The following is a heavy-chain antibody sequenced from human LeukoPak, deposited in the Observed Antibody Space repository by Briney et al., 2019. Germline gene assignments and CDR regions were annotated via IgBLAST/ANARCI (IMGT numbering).Heavy chain of an antibody. J-gene: IGHJ5*02. CDR2: INSDGSST. CDR3: ARGAVGYCSGGSCSGWFDP. D-gene: IGHD2-15*01. CDR1: GFTFSSYW. Sequence: GGSLRLSCAASGFTFSSYWMHWVRQAPGKGLVWVSRINSDGSSTSYADSVKGRFTISRDNAKNTLYLQMNSLRAEDTAVYYCARGAVGYCSGGSCSGWFDPWGQGTLVTVSS. V-gene: IGHV3-74*01.